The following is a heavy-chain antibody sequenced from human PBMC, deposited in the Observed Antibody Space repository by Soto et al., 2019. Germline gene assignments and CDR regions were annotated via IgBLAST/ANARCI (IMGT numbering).Heavy chain of an antibody. V-gene: IGHV4-59*01. J-gene: IGHJ4*02. CDR3: ARSDGRY. Sequence: SETLSLTSPFPGCSISSYYWSWIRQPPGKGLEWIGYIYYSGSTNYNPSLKSRVTISVDTSKNQFSLKLSSVTAADTAVYYCARSDGRYWGQGTLVTV. CDR2: IYYSGST. CDR1: GCSISSYY.